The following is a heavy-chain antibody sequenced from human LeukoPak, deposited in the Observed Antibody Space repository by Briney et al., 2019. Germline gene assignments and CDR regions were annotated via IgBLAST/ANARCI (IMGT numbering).Heavy chain of an antibody. CDR2: IIPILGIA. CDR1: GGTFSSYA. J-gene: IGHJ4*02. D-gene: IGHD1-1*01. Sequence: ASVKVSCKASGGTFSSYAISWVRQAPGQGLEWMGRIIPILGIANYAQKFQGRVTITAGKSTSTAYMELSSLRSEDTAVYYCARDSERSQPLSYWGQGTLVTVSS. CDR3: ARDSERSQPLSY. V-gene: IGHV1-69*04.